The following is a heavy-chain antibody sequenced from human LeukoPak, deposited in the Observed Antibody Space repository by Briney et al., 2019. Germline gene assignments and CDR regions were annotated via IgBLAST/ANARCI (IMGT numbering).Heavy chain of an antibody. D-gene: IGHD3-10*02. Sequence: QAGGSLRLSCAASGFTFSSYAMHWVRQAPGKGLEWVALISYDGNTKCYADSVKGRFTISRDNSKNTLYLQMNSLRAEDTAVYYCARGLSGDQYVGGYFDYWGQGTLVTVSS. CDR1: GFTFSSYA. CDR2: ISYDGNTK. V-gene: IGHV3-30-3*01. J-gene: IGHJ4*02. CDR3: ARGLSGDQYVGGYFDY.